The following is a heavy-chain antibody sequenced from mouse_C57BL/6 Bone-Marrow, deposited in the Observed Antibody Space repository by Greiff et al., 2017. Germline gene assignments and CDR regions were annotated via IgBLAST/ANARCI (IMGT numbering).Heavy chain of an antibody. Sequence: VKLQESGAELARPGASVKLSCKASGYTFTSYGISWVKQRTGQGLEWIGEIYPRSGNTYYNEKFKGKATLTADKSSITAYMELRSLTSEDSAVYCCARRRRGGPLFDYWGQGTTLTVSS. CDR1: GYTFTSYG. CDR2: IYPRSGNT. J-gene: IGHJ2*01. V-gene: IGHV1-81*01. CDR3: ARRRRGGPLFDY.